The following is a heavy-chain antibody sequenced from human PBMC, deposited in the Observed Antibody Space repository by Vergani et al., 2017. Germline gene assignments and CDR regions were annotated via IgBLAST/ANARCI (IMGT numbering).Heavy chain of an antibody. D-gene: IGHD2-2*02. CDR1: GGSFSGYY. Sequence: QVQLQQWGAGLSKPSETLSLTCAVYGGSFSGYYWSWIRQPPGKGLEWIGEINHSGSTNYNPSLKSRVTISVDTSKNQFSLKLSSVTAADTAVYYCARGAQYCSSTSCYTSPFDYWGQGTLVTVSS. V-gene: IGHV4-34*01. CDR3: ARGAQYCSSTSCYTSPFDY. CDR2: INHSGST. J-gene: IGHJ4*02.